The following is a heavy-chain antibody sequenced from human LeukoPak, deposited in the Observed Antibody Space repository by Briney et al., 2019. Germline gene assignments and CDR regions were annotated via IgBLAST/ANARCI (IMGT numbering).Heavy chain of an antibody. V-gene: IGHV4-59*01. CDR1: GFTFRSYA. CDR2: IYYTGST. J-gene: IGHJ4*02. CDR3: AGMRITTPTVRTLDY. Sequence: PGGSLRLSCAASGFTFRSYAMNWVRQAPGKGLEWIGFIYYTGSTNYNPSLKSRVTISVDTSKNQFSLKLSSVTAADTAVYYCAGMRITTPTVRTLDYWGQGTLVAVSS. D-gene: IGHD1-14*01.